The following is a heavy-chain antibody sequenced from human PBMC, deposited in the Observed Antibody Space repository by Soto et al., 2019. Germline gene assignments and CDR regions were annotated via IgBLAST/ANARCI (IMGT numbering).Heavy chain of an antibody. CDR1: GFTFSSYA. Sequence: EVQLLESGGGLVQPGGSLRLSCAASGFTFSSYAMSWVRQSPGKGLTWVSVITGSGGSTYYADSVKGRFTISRDNSNNTLYMQMNSLRDADTAVYYCAKALTVVRGLIYYGMDVWGQGTTVTVSS. CDR2: ITGSGGST. D-gene: IGHD3-10*01. J-gene: IGHJ6*02. CDR3: AKALTVVRGLIYYGMDV. V-gene: IGHV3-23*01.